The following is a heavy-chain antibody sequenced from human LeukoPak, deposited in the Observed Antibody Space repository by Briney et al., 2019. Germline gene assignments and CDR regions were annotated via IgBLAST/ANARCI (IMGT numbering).Heavy chain of an antibody. CDR2: IYRSGST. J-gene: IGHJ4*02. Sequence: PSETLSLTCTVSGYSISRGYSWGWIRQPPGKGLEWIGNIYRSGSTNYSPSLKSRVTISVDTSKNQFSLKLSSVTAADTAVYYCARDNWNYVQWGQGTLVTVSS. V-gene: IGHV4-38-2*02. D-gene: IGHD1-7*01. CDR3: ARDNWNYVQ. CDR1: GYSISRGYS.